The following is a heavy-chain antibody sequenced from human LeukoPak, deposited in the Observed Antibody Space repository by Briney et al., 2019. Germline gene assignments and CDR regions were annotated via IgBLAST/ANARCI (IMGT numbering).Heavy chain of an antibody. J-gene: IGHJ6*03. D-gene: IGHD4-17*01. V-gene: IGHV1-2*02. Sequence: ASVKVSCKASGYTFTGYYMHWVRQAPGQGLEWMGWINPNSGGTNYAQKFQGRVTMTRDTSISTAYMELSRLTSEDTAVYYCARGFRIQSHDYGPYYYMDVWGTGTMVTVSS. CDR2: INPNSGGT. CDR3: ARGFRIQSHDYGPYYYMDV. CDR1: GYTFTGYY.